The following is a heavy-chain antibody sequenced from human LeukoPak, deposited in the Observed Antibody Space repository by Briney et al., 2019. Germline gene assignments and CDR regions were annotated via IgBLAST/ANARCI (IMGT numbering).Heavy chain of an antibody. CDR1: GLTFSPYW. Sequence: GRPLRLSCAASGLTFSPYWMNWVGQAPGKGLEGGANIKQDGSVKDYVDSVKARFTISRDKAKNSPDLQMSSRRAEDTAVYYCARVSSLAVAGFFDYWGQGILVTVSS. D-gene: IGHD6-19*01. J-gene: IGHJ4*02. CDR2: IKQDGSVK. V-gene: IGHV3-7*01. CDR3: ARVSSLAVAGFFDY.